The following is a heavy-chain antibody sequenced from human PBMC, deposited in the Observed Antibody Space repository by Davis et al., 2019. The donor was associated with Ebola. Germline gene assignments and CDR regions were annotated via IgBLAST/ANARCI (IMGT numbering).Heavy chain of an antibody. Sequence: PGGSLRLSCAASGFRFSNYYVSWVRQAPGKALEWVANMKPDGSEEYYVGSVKGRFTISRDNAKTSLYLQMNSLRAEDTAVYYCATHKEVPNGICFDNWGQGTLVTVSS. CDR3: ATHKEVPNGICFDN. J-gene: IGHJ4*02. CDR1: GFRFSNYY. V-gene: IGHV3-7*01. D-gene: IGHD4/OR15-4a*01. CDR2: MKPDGSEE.